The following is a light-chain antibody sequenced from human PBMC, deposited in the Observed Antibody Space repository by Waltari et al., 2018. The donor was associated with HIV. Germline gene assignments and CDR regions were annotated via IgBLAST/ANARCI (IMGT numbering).Light chain of an antibody. CDR1: SAHSTYA. CDR3: QTWGTGIRV. J-gene: IGLJ3*02. Sequence: QLAVTQSPSASASLGASVKLTCTLNSAHSTYAIAWHQQQPGKGPRFLLKVKSDGSHIKGAGIPDRFSGSSFGAERYLTITSLRSDDEADYYCQTWGTGIRVFGGGTKLTVL. V-gene: IGLV4-69*01. CDR2: VKSDGSH.